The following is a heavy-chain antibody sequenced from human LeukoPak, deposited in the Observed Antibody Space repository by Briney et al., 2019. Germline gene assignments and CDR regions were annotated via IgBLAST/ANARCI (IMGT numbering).Heavy chain of an antibody. CDR3: ARGPQTYYDILTGLSF. V-gene: IGHV4-34*01. CDR1: GGSFSGYY. CDR2: INHSGST. J-gene: IGHJ4*02. Sequence: SETLSLTCAVYGGSFSGYYWSWIRQPPGKGLEWIGGINHSGSTNYNPSLKSRVTISGDTSKKQFSLKLSSVTAADTAVYYCARGPQTYYDILTGLSFWGQGTLVTVSS. D-gene: IGHD3-9*01.